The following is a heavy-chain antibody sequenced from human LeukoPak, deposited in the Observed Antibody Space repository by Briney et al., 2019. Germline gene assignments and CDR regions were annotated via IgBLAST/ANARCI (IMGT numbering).Heavy chain of an antibody. D-gene: IGHD3-9*01. CDR2: ISAYNGNT. V-gene: IGHV1-18*01. CDR3: ARESPLRYFDWLLSSEYYHYYMDV. J-gene: IGHJ6*03. Sequence: ASVKVSCKASGYTFTSYGISWVRQAPGQGLEWMGWISAYNGNTNYAQKLQGRVTMTTDTSTSTAYMELRSLRSDDTAVYYCARESPLRYFDWLLSSEYYHYYMDVWGKGTTVTISS. CDR1: GYTFTSYG.